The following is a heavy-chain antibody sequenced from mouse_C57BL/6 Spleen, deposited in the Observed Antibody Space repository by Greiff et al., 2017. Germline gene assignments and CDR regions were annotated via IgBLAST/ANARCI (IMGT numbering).Heavy chain of an antibody. V-gene: IGHV1-61*01. Sequence: QVHVKQSGAELVRPGSSVKLSCKASGYTFTSYWMDWVKQRPGQGLEWIGNIYPSDSETHYNQKFKDKATLTVDKSSSTAYMQLSSLTSEDSAVYYGARNCYYGSSPRYFDVWGTGTTVTVSS. J-gene: IGHJ1*03. CDR3: ARNCYYGSSPRYFDV. CDR1: GYTFTSYW. D-gene: IGHD1-1*01. CDR2: IYPSDSET.